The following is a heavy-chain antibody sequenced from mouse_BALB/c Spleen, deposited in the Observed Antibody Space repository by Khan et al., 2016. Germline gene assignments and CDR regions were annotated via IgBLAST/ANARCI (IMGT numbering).Heavy chain of an antibody. CDR1: GYTFTTYW. CDR2: IYPGDGDT. V-gene: IGHV1-87*01. Sequence: QVQLQQSGAELARPGASVKLSCKASGYTFTTYWMQWVKQRPGQGLEWIGAIYPGDGDTRYTQKFKGKATLTADKSSSTAYMQLSSLASEDSAVYYCARGHSYYDYDYWGQGTTLTVSS. J-gene: IGHJ2*01. CDR3: ARGHSYYDYDY. D-gene: IGHD2-4*01.